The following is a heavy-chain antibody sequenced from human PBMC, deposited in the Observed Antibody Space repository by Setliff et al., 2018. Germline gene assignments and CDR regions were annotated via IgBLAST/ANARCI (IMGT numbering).Heavy chain of an antibody. V-gene: IGHV4-34*01. D-gene: IGHD6-6*01. CDR3: ARGRNVAARLLDS. Sequence: PSETLSLTCAASGGTFSYHYWTWIRQPPGEGLEWVGEINHTGTTKYNPSPQIRATISIETSKDQFSLTVTSVTAADTAMYYCARGRNVAARLLDSWGQGTLVTVSS. J-gene: IGHJ4*02. CDR1: GGTFSYHY. CDR2: INHTGTT.